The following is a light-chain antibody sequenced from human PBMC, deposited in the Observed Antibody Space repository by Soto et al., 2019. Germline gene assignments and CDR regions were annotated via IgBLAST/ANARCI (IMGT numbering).Light chain of an antibody. CDR3: QQYSSHIIT. Sequence: DIQMTQSPSTLSASVGDRVTITCRASQSISSWLAWYQQKPGKAPNLLIYKASTLQSGVPSRFSGSGSGTEFTLTISSLQPDDFATYYCQQYSSHIITFGQGPRLEIK. J-gene: IGKJ5*01. CDR2: KAS. CDR1: QSISSW. V-gene: IGKV1-5*03.